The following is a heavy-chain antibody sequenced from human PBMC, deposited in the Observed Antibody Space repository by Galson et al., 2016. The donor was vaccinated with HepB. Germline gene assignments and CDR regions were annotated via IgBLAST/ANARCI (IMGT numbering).Heavy chain of an antibody. CDR1: GYTFTDYY. Sequence: SVKVSCKASGYTFTDYYIHWVRQAPGQGLEWMGWINPNRGGTNSAQRFQGRVTMTRDTSISTAYMELSRLRSDDTAVYYCARVLVTAGGGLRSLGYWGQGTLVSVSS. CDR2: INPNRGGT. J-gene: IGHJ4*02. V-gene: IGHV1-2*02. D-gene: IGHD2-15*01. CDR3: ARVLVTAGGGLRSLGY.